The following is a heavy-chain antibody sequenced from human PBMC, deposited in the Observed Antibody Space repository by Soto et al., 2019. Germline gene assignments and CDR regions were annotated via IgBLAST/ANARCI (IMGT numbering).Heavy chain of an antibody. CDR1: GGSISSGGYY. Sequence: PSGTLSLTCTVSGGSISSGGYYWSWIRQHPGKGLEWIGYIYYSGSTYYNPSLKSRVTISVDTSKNQFSLKLSSVTAADTAVYYCARVGLNYYDSSGYYLDYWGKGTLVTVSS. CDR3: ARVGLNYYDSSGYYLDY. D-gene: IGHD3-22*01. J-gene: IGHJ4*02. CDR2: IYYSGST. V-gene: IGHV4-31*03.